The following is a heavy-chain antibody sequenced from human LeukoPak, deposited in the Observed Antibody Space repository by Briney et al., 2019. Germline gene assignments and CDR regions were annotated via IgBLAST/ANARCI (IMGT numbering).Heavy chain of an antibody. D-gene: IGHD6-13*01. V-gene: IGHV4-61*01. Sequence: SETLSLTCTVSGGSISSSSYYWGWIRQPPGKGLEWIGYIYYSGSTNYNPSLKSRVTISVDTSKNQFSLKLSSVTAADTAVYYCAREGLAAAGPEGFDYWGQGTLVTVSS. CDR2: IYYSGST. CDR3: AREGLAAAGPEGFDY. J-gene: IGHJ4*02. CDR1: GGSISSSSYY.